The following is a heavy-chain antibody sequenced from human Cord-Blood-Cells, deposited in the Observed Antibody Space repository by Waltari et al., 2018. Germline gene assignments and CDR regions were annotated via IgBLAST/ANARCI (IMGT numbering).Heavy chain of an antibody. Sequence: QVQLVQSGAEVKKPGASVKVSCKASGYTFTSYYMHWVRQAPGQGLEWMGIINPSGGSTSYAQKFQGRVTMTRDTSTSTVYMELSSLRSEDTAVYYCARDPRTIFGVVIYDYWGQGTLVTVSS. D-gene: IGHD3-3*01. CDR1: GYTFTSYY. CDR3: ARDPRTIFGVVIYDY. V-gene: IGHV1-46*01. J-gene: IGHJ4*02. CDR2: INPSGGST.